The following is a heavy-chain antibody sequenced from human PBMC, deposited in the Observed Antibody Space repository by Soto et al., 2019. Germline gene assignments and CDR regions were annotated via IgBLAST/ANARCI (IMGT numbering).Heavy chain of an antibody. CDR2: ISGSGGST. D-gene: IGHD2-15*01. V-gene: IGHV3-23*01. CDR1: GFTFSSYA. Sequence: GGSLRLSCAASGFTFSSYAMSWVRQAPGKGLEWVSAISGSGGSTYYADSVKGRFTISRDNSKNTLYLQMNSLRAEDTAVYYCAKDQRRYCSGGSCYNFDYWGQGTLVTVLL. J-gene: IGHJ4*02. CDR3: AKDQRRYCSGGSCYNFDY.